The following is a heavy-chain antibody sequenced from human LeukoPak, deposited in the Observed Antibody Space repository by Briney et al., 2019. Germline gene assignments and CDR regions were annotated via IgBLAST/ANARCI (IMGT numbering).Heavy chain of an antibody. Sequence: KPSETLSLTCTVSGGSISSYYWSWIRQPPGKGLEWIGYIYYSGSTNYNPSLKSRVTISVDTSKNQFSLKLSSVTAADTAVYYCARTPGPGQWLGWYYLDYWGQGTLVTVSS. J-gene: IGHJ4*02. CDR3: ARTPGPGQWLGWYYLDY. V-gene: IGHV4-59*01. CDR1: GGSISSYY. CDR2: IYYSGST. D-gene: IGHD6-19*01.